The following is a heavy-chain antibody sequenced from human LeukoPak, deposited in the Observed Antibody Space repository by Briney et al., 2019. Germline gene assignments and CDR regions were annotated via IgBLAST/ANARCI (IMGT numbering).Heavy chain of an antibody. V-gene: IGHV3-53*01. CDR1: GFTVSSNY. Sequence: PGGSLRLSCAASGFTVSSNYMSWVRQAPGKGLEWVSVIYSGGSTYYADSVKGRFTISRDNSKNTLYLQMNSLRAEDTAVYYCARQSSGPDYYGMDVWGQGTTVTVSS. D-gene: IGHD3-10*01. CDR3: ARQSSGPDYYGMDV. J-gene: IGHJ6*02. CDR2: IYSGGST.